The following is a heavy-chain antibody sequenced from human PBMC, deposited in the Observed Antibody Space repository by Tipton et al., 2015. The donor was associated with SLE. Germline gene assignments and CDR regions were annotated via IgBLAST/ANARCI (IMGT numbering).Heavy chain of an antibody. CDR2: IRYDGSNK. D-gene: IGHD6-13*01. J-gene: IGHJ4*02. CDR1: GFTFSSYG. Sequence: SLRLSCVASGFTFSSYGVHWVRQAPGKGLEWVAFIRYDGSNKYYADSVKGRFTISRDNSKNTLYLQMNSLRAEDTAVYYCAKDQYRSSSYFDYWGQGTLVIVSS. V-gene: IGHV3-30*02. CDR3: AKDQYRSSSYFDY.